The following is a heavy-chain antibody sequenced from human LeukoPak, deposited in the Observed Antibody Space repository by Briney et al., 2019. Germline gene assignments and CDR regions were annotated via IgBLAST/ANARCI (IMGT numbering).Heavy chain of an antibody. J-gene: IGHJ4*02. D-gene: IGHD4-17*01. CDR1: GYTFTGYY. Sequence: ASVTVSCKASGYTFTGYYMHWVRQAPGQGLEWMGWINPNSGGTNYAQKFQGGVTMTRDTSISTAYMELSRLRSDDTAVYYCARGGTYGDYVSEWGQGTLVTVSS. V-gene: IGHV1-2*02. CDR2: INPNSGGT. CDR3: ARGGTYGDYVSE.